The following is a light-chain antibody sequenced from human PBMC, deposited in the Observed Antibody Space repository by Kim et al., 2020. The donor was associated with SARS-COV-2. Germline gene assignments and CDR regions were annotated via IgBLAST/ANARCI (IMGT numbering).Light chain of an antibody. Sequence: GQAGRSTCRGDSLRTIFPSWYQQKPGQAPVLVNYGKNNRPSGIPDRFSGSRSGNTASLTITGAQAEEEADYCCNSRDSTGNHLAVFGGGTQLTVL. V-gene: IGLV3-19*01. CDR2: GKN. CDR1: SLRTIF. CDR3: NSRDSTGNHLAV. J-gene: IGLJ2*01.